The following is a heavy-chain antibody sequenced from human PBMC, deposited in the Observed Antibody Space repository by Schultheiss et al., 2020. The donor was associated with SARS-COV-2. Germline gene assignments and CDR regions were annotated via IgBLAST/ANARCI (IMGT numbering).Heavy chain of an antibody. D-gene: IGHD6-6*01. CDR3: ASRMEGYSSSRGGLDY. J-gene: IGHJ4*02. Sequence: SETLSLTCTVSGGSISSSSYYWGWIRQPPGKGLEWIGSIYYSGSTYYNPSLKSRVTTSVDTSKNQFSLKLSSVTAADTAVYYCASRMEGYSSSRGGLDYWGQGTLVTVSS. CDR2: IYYSGST. V-gene: IGHV4-39*01. CDR1: GGSISSSSYY.